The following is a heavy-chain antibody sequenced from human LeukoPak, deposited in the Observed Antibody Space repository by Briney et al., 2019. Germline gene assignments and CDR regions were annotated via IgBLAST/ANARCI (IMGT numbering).Heavy chain of an antibody. Sequence: SETLSLTCTVSGGSISSYYLSWIRIRQPPGKRLEWIGYIYYSGSTNYNPSLRSRVTISVDTSKNQFYLKLSSVTAADTAVYYCATSVWYGRLDYWGQGTLVTVSS. CDR3: ATSVWYGRLDY. D-gene: IGHD6-19*01. CDR1: GGSISSYY. CDR2: IYYSGST. J-gene: IGHJ4*02. V-gene: IGHV4-59*01.